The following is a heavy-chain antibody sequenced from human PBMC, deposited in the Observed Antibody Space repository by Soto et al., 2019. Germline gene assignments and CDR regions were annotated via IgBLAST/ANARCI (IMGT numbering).Heavy chain of an antibody. D-gene: IGHD6-13*01. CDR2: IYYSGST. CDR3: ARADHSRGWFDP. Sequence: SETLSLTCTVSGGSISSYYWSWIRQPPGKGLEWIGYIYYSGSTNYNPSLKSRVTISVDTSKNQFSLKLSSVTAADTAVYYCARADHSRGWFDPWGQGTLVTVSS. J-gene: IGHJ5*02. V-gene: IGHV4-59*01. CDR1: GGSISSYY.